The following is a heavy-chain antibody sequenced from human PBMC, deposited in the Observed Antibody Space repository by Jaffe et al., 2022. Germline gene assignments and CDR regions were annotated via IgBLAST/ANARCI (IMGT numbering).Heavy chain of an antibody. CDR3: VRLRGGNYRYYYMDV. Sequence: EVQLVQSGAEVKKPGESLKISCEGSGYTFTSYWIGWVRQMSGKGLEWMGIIYPSDSDTTYSPSFRGQVTISADKSISTAYLQWSSLKASDTAMYYCVRLRGGNYRYYYMDVWGKGTTVTVSS. J-gene: IGHJ6*03. CDR1: GYTFTSYW. CDR2: IYPSDSDT. V-gene: IGHV5-51*03. D-gene: IGHD1-26*01.